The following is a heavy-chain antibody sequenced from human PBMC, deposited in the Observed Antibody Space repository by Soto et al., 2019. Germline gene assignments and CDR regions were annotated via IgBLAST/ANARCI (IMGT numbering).Heavy chain of an antibody. J-gene: IGHJ3*02. CDR1: GYTFISYG. D-gene: IGHD5-12*01. CDR3: ARDQTRWLTDAFDI. CDR2: ISPYNGNT. Sequence: HVQLVQSGAEVKKPGASLKVSCKASGYTFISYGVSWVRQAPGQGLEWLGWISPYNGNTNYAQKFQGRITMTTDTATSTVHMDMRSLRTNDTAVYYCARDQTRWLTDAFDIWGKGTMVVVSS. V-gene: IGHV1-18*01.